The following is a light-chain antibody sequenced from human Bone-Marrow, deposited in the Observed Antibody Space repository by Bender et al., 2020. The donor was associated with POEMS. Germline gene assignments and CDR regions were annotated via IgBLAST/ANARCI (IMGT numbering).Light chain of an antibody. V-gene: IGLV3-1*01. CDR3: QAWDRSTVV. CDR2: QDT. Sequence: SYDLAQPPSVSVSPGLTATITCSGDDLEYKYAYWYQQKPGQSPVLVIYQDTKRPSGIPERFSGSTSGNTATLTISGTQPLDEADYYCQAWDRSTVVFGGGTKLTVL. CDR1: DLEYKY. J-gene: IGLJ2*01.